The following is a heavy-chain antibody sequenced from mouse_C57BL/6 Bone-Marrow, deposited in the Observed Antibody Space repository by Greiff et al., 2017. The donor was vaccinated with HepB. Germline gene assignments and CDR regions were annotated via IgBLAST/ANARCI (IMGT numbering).Heavy chain of an antibody. CDR2: IHPNSGST. D-gene: IGHD1-1*01. CDR3: ARSYYYGSDY. CDR1: GYTFTSYW. Sequence: QVQLQQPGAELVKPGASVKLSCKASGYTFTSYWMHWVKQRPGQGLEWIGMIHPNSGSTNYNEKFKSKATLTVDKSSSTAYMQLSSLTSEVSAVYYCARSYYYGSDYWGQGTTLTVSS. V-gene: IGHV1-64*01. J-gene: IGHJ2*01.